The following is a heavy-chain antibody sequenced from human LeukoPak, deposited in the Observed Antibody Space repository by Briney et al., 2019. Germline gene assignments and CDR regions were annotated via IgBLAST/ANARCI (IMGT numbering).Heavy chain of an antibody. J-gene: IGHJ4*02. CDR2: ISSSSSYI. V-gene: IGHV3-21*01. CDR3: ARDVRGYSYGSDY. Sequence: PGGSLRLSCAASGFTFSSYSMNWVRQAPGKGLEWVSSISSSSSYIYCADSVKGRFTISRDNAKNSLYLQMNSLRAEDTAVYYCARDVRGYSYGSDYWGQGTLVTVSS. D-gene: IGHD5-18*01. CDR1: GFTFSSYS.